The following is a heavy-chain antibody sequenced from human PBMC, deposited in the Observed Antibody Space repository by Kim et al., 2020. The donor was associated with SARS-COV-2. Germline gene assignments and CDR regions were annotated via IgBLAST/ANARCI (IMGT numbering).Heavy chain of an antibody. CDR2: INSDGSST. J-gene: IGHJ6*02. CDR3: ARDTVGGTYYDFWSGSLAYYYYYGMDV. V-gene: IGHV3-74*01. Sequence: GGSLRLSCAASGFTFSSYWMHWVRQAPGKGLVWVSRINSDGSSTSYADSVKGRFTISRDNAKNTLYLQMNSLRAEDTAVYYCARDTVGGTYYDFWSGSLAYYYYYGMDVWGQGTTVTVSS. D-gene: IGHD3-3*01. CDR1: GFTFSSYW.